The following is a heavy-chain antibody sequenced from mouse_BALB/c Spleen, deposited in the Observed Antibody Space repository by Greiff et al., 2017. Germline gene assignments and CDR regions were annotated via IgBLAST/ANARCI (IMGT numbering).Heavy chain of an antibody. J-gene: IGHJ4*01. CDR3: ARDGGVWGLGAMDY. Sequence: EVKLMESGPGLVKPSPSLSLTCSVTGYSITSGYYWNWIRPFPGNKLEWRGYISYDGSNNYNPSLKNRISITRDTSKNQFFLKLKSVTTEDTATYDGARDGGVWGLGAMDYWGQGTSVTVSS. V-gene: IGHV3-6*02. D-gene: IGHD2-4*01. CDR1: GYSITSGYY. CDR2: ISYDGSN.